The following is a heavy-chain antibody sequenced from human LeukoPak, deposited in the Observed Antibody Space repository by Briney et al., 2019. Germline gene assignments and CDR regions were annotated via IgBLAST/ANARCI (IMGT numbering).Heavy chain of an antibody. V-gene: IGHV3-53*01. CDR3: ARWGGYGYGIDY. CDR1: GIGVRSKS. J-gene: IGHJ4*02. Sequence: PWGYLRPPGAGPGIGVRSKSITWVPQAPGKGMEWGSKILSGGSTYYAESVKGRFTISGDNSKNTIYLQMNSLPVEDTAVYYCARWGGYGYGIDYWGQGTLVTVFS. CDR2: ILSGGST. D-gene: IGHD5-18*01.